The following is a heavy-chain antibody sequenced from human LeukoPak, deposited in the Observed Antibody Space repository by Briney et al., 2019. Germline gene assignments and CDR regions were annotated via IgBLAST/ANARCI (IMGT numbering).Heavy chain of an antibody. CDR2: TSGSGGST. CDR3: AKTPPLGRYFDWLLSGAFDY. CDR1: GFTFSSYA. V-gene: IGHV3-23*01. Sequence: GGSLRLSCAASGFTFSSYAMSWVRQAPGKGLEWVSATSGSGGSTYYADPVKGRFTISRDNSKNTLYLQMTSLRAEDTAVYYCAKTPPLGRYFDWLLSGAFDYWGQGTLVTVSS. J-gene: IGHJ4*02. D-gene: IGHD3-9*01.